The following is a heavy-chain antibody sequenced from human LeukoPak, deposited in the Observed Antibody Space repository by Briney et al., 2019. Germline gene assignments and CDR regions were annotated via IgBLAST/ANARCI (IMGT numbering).Heavy chain of an antibody. CDR2: IIPIFGTA. CDR3: ARTPGDDILTGLNWFDP. V-gene: IGHV1-69*01. CDR1: GGTFSSYA. J-gene: IGHJ5*02. Sequence: ASVKVSCKASGGTFSSYAISWVRQAPGQGLEWMGGIIPIFGTANYAQKFQGRVTITADESTSTAYMELSSLRSDDTAVYYCARTPGDDILTGLNWFDPWGQGTLVTVSS. D-gene: IGHD3-9*01.